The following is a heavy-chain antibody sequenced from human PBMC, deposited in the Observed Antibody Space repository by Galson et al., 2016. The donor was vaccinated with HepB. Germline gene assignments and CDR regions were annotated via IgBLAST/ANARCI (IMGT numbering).Heavy chain of an antibody. V-gene: IGHV3-33*01. D-gene: IGHD6-13*01. CDR3: ARAFGAAGAIDY. CDR2: IWYDGRTK. J-gene: IGHJ4*02. CDR1: GFTFRNSG. Sequence: SLRLSCAASGFTFRNSGMHWVRPAPGKWLEWVAVIWYDGRTKYYVDSVKGRFTISRDNSKNVLYPQMNSLRVEDTAVYYCARAFGAAGAIDYWGQGTLVTVSS.